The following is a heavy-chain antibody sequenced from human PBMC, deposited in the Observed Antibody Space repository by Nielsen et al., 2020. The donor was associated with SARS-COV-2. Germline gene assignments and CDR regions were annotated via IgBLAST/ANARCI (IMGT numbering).Heavy chain of an antibody. J-gene: IGHJ4*02. D-gene: IGHD4-23*01. V-gene: IGHV3-73*01. CDR3: TSPTVAY. CDR1: GFTFSSYA. CDR2: IRSYANEYAT. Sequence: GESLKISCAASGFTFSSYAMSWVRQAPGKGLEWVGRIRSYANEYATAYAASVKGRFTISRDDSKNTAYLQMNGLKTEDTAVYYCTSPTVAYWGQGTLVTVSS.